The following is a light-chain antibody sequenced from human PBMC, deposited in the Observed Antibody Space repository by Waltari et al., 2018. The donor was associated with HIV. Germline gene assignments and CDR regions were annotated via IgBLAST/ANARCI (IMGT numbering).Light chain of an antibody. J-gene: IGLJ2*01. CDR3: SSYAGRNNRLV. CDR2: EVN. CDR1: RNDVGNYAY. V-gene: IGLV2-8*01. Sequence: QSALTQPPSASGSPGQSVTISCTGTRNDVGNYAYVSWYQQHPGKAPKLLIYEVNQRPSGVPDRFPGSKSDNTASLTVSGLQAEDEADYYCSSYAGRNNRLVFGGGTKLTVL.